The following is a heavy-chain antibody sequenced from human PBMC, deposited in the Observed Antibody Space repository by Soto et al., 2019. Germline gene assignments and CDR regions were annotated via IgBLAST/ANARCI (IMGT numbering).Heavy chain of an antibody. V-gene: IGHV1-69*06. CDR2: IIPIFGTA. CDR3: VGRGYSYGNADY. D-gene: IGHD5-18*01. CDR1: GGTFSSYA. Sequence: QVQLVQSGAEVKKPGSSVKVSCKASGGTFSSYAISWVRQAPGQGLEWMGGIIPIFGTANYAQKFQGRVTITADKSTSTSYMELSSLRSEDTAVYYCVGRGYSYGNADYWGQGTLVTVSS. J-gene: IGHJ4*02.